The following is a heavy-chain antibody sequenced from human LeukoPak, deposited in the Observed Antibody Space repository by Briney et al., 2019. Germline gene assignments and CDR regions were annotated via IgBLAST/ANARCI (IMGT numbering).Heavy chain of an antibody. CDR2: ISSSSSYI. V-gene: IGHV3-21*01. Sequence: GGSLRLSCAASGFTFGSYSMNWVRQAPGKGLEWVSSISSSSSYIYYADSVKGRFTISRDNAKNSLSLQMNSLRAEDTAVYYCARIRTVVAGTVEALDIWGQGTMVTVSS. CDR3: ARIRTVVAGTVEALDI. CDR1: GFTFGSYS. D-gene: IGHD6-19*01. J-gene: IGHJ3*02.